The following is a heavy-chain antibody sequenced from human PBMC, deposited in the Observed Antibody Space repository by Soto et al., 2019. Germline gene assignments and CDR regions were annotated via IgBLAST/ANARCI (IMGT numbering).Heavy chain of an antibody. Sequence: GGSLRLSCAASGFTFSSYWMHWVRQAPGKGLVWVSRINSDGSSTGYADSVMGRFTISRVNAKNTLYLQMNSLRAEDTAVYYCARDQGYCSGGSCYVAGYWGQGT. V-gene: IGHV3-74*01. CDR2: INSDGSST. CDR1: GFTFSSYW. J-gene: IGHJ4*02. CDR3: ARDQGYCSGGSCYVAGY. D-gene: IGHD2-15*01.